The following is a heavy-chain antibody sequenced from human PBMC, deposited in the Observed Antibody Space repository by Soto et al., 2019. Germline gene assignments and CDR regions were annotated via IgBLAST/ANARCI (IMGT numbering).Heavy chain of an antibody. CDR3: AREEGTAVGSNCFDP. CDR1: GGTLSNHA. V-gene: IGHV1-69*12. CDR2: IIPIFGTP. Sequence: QVQLVQSGAEVKKPGSSVKVSCKASGGTLSNHAIRWVRQARGQGLEWIGGIIPIFGTPYYAQKFQGRVTITADESTSTVYMELTSLISDDTAVYFCAREEGTAVGSNCFDPWRQGTLVTVSS. D-gene: IGHD1-1*01. J-gene: IGHJ5*02.